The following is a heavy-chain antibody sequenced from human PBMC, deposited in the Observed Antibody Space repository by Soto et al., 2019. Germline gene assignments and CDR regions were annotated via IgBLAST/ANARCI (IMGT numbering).Heavy chain of an antibody. J-gene: IGHJ5*02. CDR1: GGTFSSYA. V-gene: IGHV1-69*06. D-gene: IGHD5-18*01. CDR2: IIPIFGTA. Sequence: WASVKVSCKASGGTFSSYAISWVRQAPGQGLEWMGGIIPIFGTANYAQKFQGRVTITADKSTSTAYMELSSLRSEDTAVYYCARDPPLDTAMVTNWFDPWGQGTLVTVSS. CDR3: ARDPPLDTAMVTNWFDP.